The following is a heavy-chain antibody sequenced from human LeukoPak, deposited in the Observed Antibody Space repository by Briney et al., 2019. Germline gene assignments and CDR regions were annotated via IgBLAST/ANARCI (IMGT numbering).Heavy chain of an antibody. J-gene: IGHJ4*02. CDR3: ARAYIVVVPAATGVADY. D-gene: IGHD2-2*01. Sequence: PSETLYLTCAVSGYSISSGYYRGCIRQPRGEGLEWIGSICHSASTYYNTVLKSRVTISVDTSKNQYSLKLSSVTAADTAVYYCARAYIVVVPAATGVADYWGQGTLATVSS. CDR2: ICHSAST. CDR1: GYSISSGYY. V-gene: IGHV4-38-2*01.